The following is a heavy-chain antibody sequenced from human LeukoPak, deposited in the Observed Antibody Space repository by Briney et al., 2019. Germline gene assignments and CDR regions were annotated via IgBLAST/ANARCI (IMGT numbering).Heavy chain of an antibody. CDR3: ARDDCSSTSCYGWFDP. CDR1: GGTFSSYA. J-gene: IGHJ5*02. CDR2: IIPIFGTA. D-gene: IGHD2-2*01. V-gene: IGHV1-69*13. Sequence: SVKVSCKASGGTFSSYAISWVRQAPGQGLEWMGGIIPIFGTANYAQKFQGRVTITADESTSTAYMELSSLRSEDTAVYYCARDDCSSTSCYGWFDPWGQGTLVTVSS.